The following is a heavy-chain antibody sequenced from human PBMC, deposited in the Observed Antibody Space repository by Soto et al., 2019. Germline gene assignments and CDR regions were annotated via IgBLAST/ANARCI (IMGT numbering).Heavy chain of an antibody. J-gene: IGHJ4*02. Sequence: PSETLSLTCSVSGGSISSYDWSWIRRPPGKGLEWIGYIYYSGSTNYNPSLKSRVTISVDTSKNQFSLKLSSVTAADTAVYYCARGRGYSSGWHSGYFDYWGQGTLVTVSS. CDR1: GGSISSYD. CDR2: IYYSGST. D-gene: IGHD6-19*01. CDR3: ARGRGYSSGWHSGYFDY. V-gene: IGHV4-59*01.